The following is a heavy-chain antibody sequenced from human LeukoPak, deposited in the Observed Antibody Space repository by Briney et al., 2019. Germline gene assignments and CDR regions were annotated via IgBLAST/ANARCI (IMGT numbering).Heavy chain of an antibody. V-gene: IGHV2-70*11. Sequence: SGPTLVNPTQTLTLTCTFSGFSLRTRGMCVSWIRQPPGKALEWLARIDWDDDKYYSTSLKTRLTISKDTSKNQVVLTMTNMDPVDTATYYCARIGIAAASNYYYGMDVWGQGTTVTVSS. CDR1: GFSLRTRGMC. J-gene: IGHJ6*02. CDR3: ARIGIAAASNYYYGMDV. CDR2: IDWDDDK. D-gene: IGHD6-13*01.